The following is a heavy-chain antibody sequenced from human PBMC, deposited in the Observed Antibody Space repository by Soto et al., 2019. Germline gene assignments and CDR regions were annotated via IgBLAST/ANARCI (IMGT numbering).Heavy chain of an antibody. J-gene: IGHJ4*01. Sequence: EVQLLESGGGVVQPGGSLRLSCTASGFTFSSYAMTWVRQAPGKGLEWVSAVSSGGDTTYHADSVMGRFTISRDDSKNVLYLQMNSLRAESTATYYCSIDYAGQCNGYFDYWGHGILVTV. CDR3: SIDYAGQCNGYFDY. D-gene: IGHD6-19*01. CDR2: VSSGGDTT. CDR1: GFTFSSYA. V-gene: IGHV3-23*01.